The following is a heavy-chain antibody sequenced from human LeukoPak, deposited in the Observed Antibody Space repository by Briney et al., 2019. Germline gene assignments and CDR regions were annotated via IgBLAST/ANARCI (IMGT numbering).Heavy chain of an antibody. V-gene: IGHV3-64D*06. CDR2: ISKNGDGT. CDR1: GFTFSDYP. CDR3: VQVGSNYYLN. J-gene: IGHJ4*02. D-gene: IGHD4-11*01. Sequence: PGGSLRLSCSASGFTFSDYPMHWVRQTPGKGLEYVSAISKNGDGTYYADSVKGRFTISRDNSKNTLYLQMSSLRTEDAAVFYCVQVGSNYYLNWGQGTLVIVSS.